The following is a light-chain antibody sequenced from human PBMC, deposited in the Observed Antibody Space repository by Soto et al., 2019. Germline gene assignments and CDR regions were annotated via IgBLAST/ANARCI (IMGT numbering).Light chain of an antibody. CDR1: HSVSPW. CDR2: RTS. CDR3: QQYSSSST. V-gene: IGKV1-5*03. Sequence: DIRMTQSPSTLSASVGGRVTITCRASHSVSPWLAWYQQKPGKAPKLLIYRTSSLQNGVPARFSGRGSGTDFLLTISNLQPDDFATYYCQQYSSSSTFGQGTRVELK. J-gene: IGKJ1*01.